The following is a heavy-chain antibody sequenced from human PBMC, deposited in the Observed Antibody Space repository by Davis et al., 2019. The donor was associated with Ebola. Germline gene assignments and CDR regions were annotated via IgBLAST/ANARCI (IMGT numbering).Heavy chain of an antibody. CDR3: ARGRGSHCSSTSCLPHNWFDP. CDR2: IYYSGST. J-gene: IGHJ5*02. D-gene: IGHD2-2*01. V-gene: IGHV4-59*11. CDR1: GGSISSHY. Sequence: PSETLSLTCTVSGGSISSHYWSWIRQPPGKGLEWIGYIYYSGSTNYNPSLKSRVTISVDTSKNQFSLKLSSVTAADTAVYYCARGRGSHCSSTSCLPHNWFDPWGQGTLVTVSS.